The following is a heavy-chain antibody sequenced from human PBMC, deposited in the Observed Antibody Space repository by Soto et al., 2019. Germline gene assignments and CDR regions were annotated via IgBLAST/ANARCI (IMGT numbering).Heavy chain of an antibody. J-gene: IGHJ3*02. V-gene: IGHV3-43*01. CDR1: GFTFDDYT. CDR3: AEVGAVAGPHVGFDI. D-gene: IGHD6-19*01. CDR2: ISWDGGST. Sequence: EVQLVESGGVVVQPGGSLRLSCAASGFTFDDYTMHWVRQAPGKGLEWVSLISWDGGSTYYAESVKVRFTISRDNSKNPQNLQMNSLRTEDTSLYYCAEVGAVAGPHVGFDIWGQGTMVTVSS.